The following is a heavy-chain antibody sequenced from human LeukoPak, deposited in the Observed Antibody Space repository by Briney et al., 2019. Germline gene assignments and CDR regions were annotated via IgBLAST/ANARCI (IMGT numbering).Heavy chain of an antibody. J-gene: IGHJ4*02. Sequence: ASVKVSCKASGYTFTSYYMHWVRQAPGQGLEWMGIINPSGGSTSYAQKFQGRVTMTRDTSTSTVYMELSSLRSEDTAVYYCARERRGSGGYYFPLGYWGQGTLVTVSS. CDR1: GYTFTSYY. D-gene: IGHD3-22*01. V-gene: IGHV1-46*01. CDR2: INPSGGST. CDR3: ARERRGSGGYYFPLGY.